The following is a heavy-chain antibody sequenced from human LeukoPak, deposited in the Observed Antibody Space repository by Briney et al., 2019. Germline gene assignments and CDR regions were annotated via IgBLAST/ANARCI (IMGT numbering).Heavy chain of an antibody. Sequence: GGSLRLSCAASGFTFSSYAMSWVRQAPGKGLEWVSAISGSGGSTYYADSVKGRFTISRDNSKNTLYLQMNSLRAEDTAVYYCTRGNHYGSDYWGQGTLVTVSS. CDR2: ISGSGGST. V-gene: IGHV3-23*01. CDR3: TRGNHYGSDY. D-gene: IGHD3-10*01. CDR1: GFTFSSYA. J-gene: IGHJ4*02.